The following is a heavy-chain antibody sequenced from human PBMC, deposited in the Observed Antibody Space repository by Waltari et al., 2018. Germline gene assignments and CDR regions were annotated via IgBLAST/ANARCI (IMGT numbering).Heavy chain of an antibody. CDR3: ARAPNVGARVPIYGMDG. V-gene: IGHV3-53*02. CDR2: IDSEGAT. CDR1: GFAVSSTY. D-gene: IGHD3-10*01. J-gene: IGHJ6*02. Sequence: EMQLVETGGDLIQPGGSLRLSCSASGFAVSSTYMSWVRQAPGNGLEGVPLIDSEGATYYEDSVKCRFTISRDSSKNSLDLQMNSLRAEDTAVYFCARAPNVGARVPIYGMDGWGQGTTVTVSS.